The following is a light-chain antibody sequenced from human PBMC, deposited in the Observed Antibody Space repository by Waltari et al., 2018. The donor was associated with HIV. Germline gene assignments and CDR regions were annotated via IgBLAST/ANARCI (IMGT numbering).Light chain of an antibody. Sequence: DIQMTQFPSSLSASVGARVTITCRASRSISSYLNWYHQKPGKAPKLLIYAASSLQSGVPSRFSGSGSGTDFTLTISNLQPEDFATYYCQQSHSTPFTFGPGTKVDI. CDR1: RSISSY. CDR2: AAS. CDR3: QQSHSTPFT. J-gene: IGKJ3*01. V-gene: IGKV1-39*01.